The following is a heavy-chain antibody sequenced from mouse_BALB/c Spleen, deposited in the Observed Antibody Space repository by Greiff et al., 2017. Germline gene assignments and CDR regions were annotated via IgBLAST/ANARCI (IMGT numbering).Heavy chain of an antibody. V-gene: IGHV7-3*02. J-gene: IGHJ4*01. CDR1: GFTFTDYY. CDR2: IRNKANGYTT. Sequence: EVNVVESGGGLVQPGGSLRLSCATSGFTFTDYYMSWVRQPPGNALEWLGFIRNKANGYTTEYSASVKGRFTISRDNSQSILYLQMNTLRAEDSATYYCARDYYAMDYWGQGTSVTVSS. CDR3: ARDYYAMDY.